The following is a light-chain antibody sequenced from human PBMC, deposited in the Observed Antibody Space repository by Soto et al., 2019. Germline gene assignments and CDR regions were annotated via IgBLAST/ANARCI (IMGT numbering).Light chain of an antibody. CDR3: QQYNNWPPIT. CDR2: GAS. J-gene: IGKJ5*01. V-gene: IGKV3-15*01. CDR1: QSVSSN. Sequence: EIGIAQSKATLSVSPGERASLSCRASQSVSSNLAWYQQKPGQAPRLLIYGASTRATGIPARFSGSGSGTEFTLTISSLQSEDFAVYYCQQYNNWPPITFGQGTRLEIK.